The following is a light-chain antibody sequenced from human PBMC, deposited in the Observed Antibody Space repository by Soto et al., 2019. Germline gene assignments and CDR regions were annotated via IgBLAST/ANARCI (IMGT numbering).Light chain of an antibody. Sequence: VMTHSLHTLSVSPWERATLSCRLSQSVSGSLAWYQQKPGQAPRLLIYGASTRATGIPDRFSGSGSGTDFTLTISSLQSEDFASYYCQQYNDWPLLTFGGGTKVDIK. CDR3: QQYNDWPLLT. CDR2: GAS. J-gene: IGKJ4*01. V-gene: IGKV3-15*01. CDR1: QSVSGS.